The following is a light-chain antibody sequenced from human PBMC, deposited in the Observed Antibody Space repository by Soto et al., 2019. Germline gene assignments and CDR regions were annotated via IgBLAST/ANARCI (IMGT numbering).Light chain of an antibody. Sequence: QSVLTQPPSASGSPGQSVAISCTGTSSDVGGYNYVSWYQQYPGKAPKLIMYEVTKRPSGVPDRFSGSKSGNTASLTVSGLQAEDEADYYCCSCVGSNNYVFGTGTKVTVL. J-gene: IGLJ1*01. CDR3: CSCVGSNNYV. CDR1: SSDVGGYNY. CDR2: EVT. V-gene: IGLV2-8*01.